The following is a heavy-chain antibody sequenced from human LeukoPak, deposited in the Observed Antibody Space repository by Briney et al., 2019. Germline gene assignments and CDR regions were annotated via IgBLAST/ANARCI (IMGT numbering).Heavy chain of an antibody. J-gene: IGHJ5*02. CDR2: ISGSGGST. CDR3: AKASWCSSSWYWFDP. CDR1: GFTFSSYA. D-gene: IGHD6-13*01. Sequence: GGSLRLSCAASGFTFSSYAMSCVRQAPGKGLEWVSAISGSGGSTYYADPVKGRFTISRDNSKNTLYLQMNSRRAEDTAVYYCAKASWCSSSWYWFDPWGQGTLVTVSS. V-gene: IGHV3-23*01.